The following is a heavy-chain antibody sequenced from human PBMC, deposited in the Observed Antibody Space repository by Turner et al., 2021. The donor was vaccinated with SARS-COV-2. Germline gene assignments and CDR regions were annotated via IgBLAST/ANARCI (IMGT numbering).Heavy chain of an antibody. CDR1: GGSIRSSSYY. CDR2: IYYSGST. CDR3: APSPITMVRGVITFGWFDP. J-gene: IGHJ5*02. Sequence: QLQLQESGPGLVKHSETMSLTCTVSGGSIRSSSYYWGWIRQRPGKGLEWIGSIYYSGSTDDNPSLKSRVTISVDTSKIQFSLKLSSVTAADTAVYYCAPSPITMVRGVITFGWFDPWGQGTLVTVSS. D-gene: IGHD3-10*01. V-gene: IGHV4-39*01.